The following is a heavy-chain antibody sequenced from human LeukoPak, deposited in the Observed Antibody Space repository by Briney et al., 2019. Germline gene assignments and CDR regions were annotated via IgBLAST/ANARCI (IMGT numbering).Heavy chain of an antibody. V-gene: IGHV1-18*01. D-gene: IGHD4-17*01. CDR2: ISAYNGNI. Sequence: ASVKLSCKASGYTFTIYGISWVRQAPGQGLEWMGWISAYNGNINYAQKLQGRVTMTTDTSTRTAYLELRSLRSDDTAVYYCARDQGNGDYPDWFDPWGQGTLVTVSS. J-gene: IGHJ5*02. CDR3: ARDQGNGDYPDWFDP. CDR1: GYTFTIYG.